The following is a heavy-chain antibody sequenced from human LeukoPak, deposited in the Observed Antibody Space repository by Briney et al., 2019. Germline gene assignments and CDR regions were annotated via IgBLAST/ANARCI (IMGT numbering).Heavy chain of an antibody. CDR1: GGSISSYY. CDR2: IYTSGST. D-gene: IGHD2-2*01. Sequence: SETLSLTCTVSGGSISSYYWSWIRQPVGKGLEWIGRIYTSGSTNYNPSLKSRVTMSVDTSKNQFSLKLSSVTAADTAVYYCAREAHIVVVPAAMDGWFDPWGQGTLVTVSS. CDR3: AREAHIVVVPAAMDGWFDP. V-gene: IGHV4-4*07. J-gene: IGHJ5*02.